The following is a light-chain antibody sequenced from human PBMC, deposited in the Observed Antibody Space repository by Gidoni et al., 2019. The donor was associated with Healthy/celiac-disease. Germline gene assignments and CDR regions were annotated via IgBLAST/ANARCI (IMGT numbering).Light chain of an antibody. CDR1: QGISRY. Sequence: AIRVTQFPSSFSASTGDRVTITCRGSQGISRYLAWYQQKPGKAPKLLIYAASTLQSGVPSRFSGSGSGTDFTLTISCLQSEDFAAYYCQQYYSYPHTFGPGTKVDIK. J-gene: IGKJ3*01. CDR2: AAS. V-gene: IGKV1-8*01. CDR3: QQYYSYPHT.